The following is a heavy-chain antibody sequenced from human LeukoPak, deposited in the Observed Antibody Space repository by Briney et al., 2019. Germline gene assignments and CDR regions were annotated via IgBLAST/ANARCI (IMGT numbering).Heavy chain of an antibody. CDR1: GFDFSVYA. J-gene: IGHJ4*02. D-gene: IGHD1-26*01. V-gene: IGHV3-48*01. Sequence: GGSLRLSCATSGFDFSVYALSWVRQAPGKGLEWVSYISSSSSTIYYADSVKGRFTISRDNAKNSLYLQMNSLRAEDTAVYYCARDAPGGSYSSTSFDYWGQGTLVTVSS. CDR3: ARDAPGGSYSSTSFDY. CDR2: ISSSSSTI.